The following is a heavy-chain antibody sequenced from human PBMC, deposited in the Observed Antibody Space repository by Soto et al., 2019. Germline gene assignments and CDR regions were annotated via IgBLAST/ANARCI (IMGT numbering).Heavy chain of an antibody. CDR3: TRDGAAGTFYYYYYIDV. Sequence: SETLSLTCTVSGGSISSYYWTWIRQPPGKGLEWIGYIYYSGSTNYNPSLKSRVTISVATSKTQFSLKLSSVTAADTAVYYCTRDGAAGTFYYYYYIDVWGKGTTVTVSS. J-gene: IGHJ6*03. CDR1: GGSISSYY. CDR2: IYYSGST. V-gene: IGHV4-59*12. D-gene: IGHD6-13*01.